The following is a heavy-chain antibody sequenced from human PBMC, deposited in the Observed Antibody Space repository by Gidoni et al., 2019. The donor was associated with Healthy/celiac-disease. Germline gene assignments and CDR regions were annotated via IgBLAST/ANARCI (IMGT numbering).Heavy chain of an antibody. J-gene: IGHJ3*02. D-gene: IGHD3-10*01. V-gene: IGHV4-34*01. CDR1: GGSFSGYY. CDR2: INHSGST. Sequence: QVQLQQWGAGLLKPSETLSLTCAVYGGSFSGYYWSWIRQPPGKGLEWIGEINHSGSTNYNPSLKSRVTISVDTSKNQFSLKLSSVTAADTAVYYCALPMVHSFVDIWGQGTMVTVSS. CDR3: ALPMVHSFVDI.